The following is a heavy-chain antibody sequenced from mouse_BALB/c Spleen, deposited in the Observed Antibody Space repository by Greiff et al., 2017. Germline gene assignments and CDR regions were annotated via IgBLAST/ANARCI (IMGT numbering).Heavy chain of an antibody. CDR2: IWAGGST. J-gene: IGHJ4*01. CDR3: ARDGEYHGSRGAMDY. CDR1: GFSFTSYG. D-gene: IGHD1-1*01. Sequence: VQRVESGPGLVAPSQSLSITCTVSGFSFTSYGVHWVRQPPGKGLEWLGVIWAGGSTNYNSALMSRLSISKDNSKSQVFLKMNSLQTDDTAMYYCARDGEYHGSRGAMDYWGQGTSVTGSS. V-gene: IGHV2-9*02.